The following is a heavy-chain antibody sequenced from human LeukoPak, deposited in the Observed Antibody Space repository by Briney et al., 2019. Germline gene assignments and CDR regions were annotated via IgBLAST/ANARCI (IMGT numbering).Heavy chain of an antibody. CDR3: AKDRTTVTTPEY. CDR2: ISGSGGRT. Sequence: GGSLRLSCAASGFTFSSFAMSWVRQAPEKGLEWVSAISGSGGRTYYADSVKGRFTISRDDSKNTLYLQMNSLRAEDTAVYYCAKDRTTVTTPEYWGQGTQVTVSS. D-gene: IGHD4-17*01. J-gene: IGHJ4*02. V-gene: IGHV3-23*01. CDR1: GFTFSSFA.